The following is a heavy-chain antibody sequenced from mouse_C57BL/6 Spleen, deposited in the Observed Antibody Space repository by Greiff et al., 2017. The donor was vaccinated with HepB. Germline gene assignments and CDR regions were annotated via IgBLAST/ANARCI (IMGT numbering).Heavy chain of an antibody. CDR1: GFSLTSYG. V-gene: IGHV2-2*01. Sequence: QVQLKESGPGLVQPSQSLSITCTVSGFSLTSYGVHWVRQSPGKGLEWLGVIWSGGSTDYNAAFISRLSNSKDNSESQVFFKMTSLQADDTAIYYCANCYAYDMDYWGQGTSVTVSS. CDR2: IWSGGST. CDR3: ANCYAYDMDY. D-gene: IGHD1-1*01. J-gene: IGHJ4*01.